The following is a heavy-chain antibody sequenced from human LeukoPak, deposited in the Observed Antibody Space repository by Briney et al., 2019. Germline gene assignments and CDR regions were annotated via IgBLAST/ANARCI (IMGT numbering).Heavy chain of an antibody. Sequence: PSETLSLTCTVSGGSISSYYWSWLRQPPGKGLEWIGYIYYSGSTNYNPSLKSRVTISVDTSKNQFSLKLSSVTAADTAVYYCAGVHTVHYYDSSGYYYVDWGQGTLVTVSS. CDR2: IYYSGST. D-gene: IGHD3-22*01. CDR3: AGVHTVHYYDSSGYYYVD. J-gene: IGHJ4*02. CDR1: GGSISSYY. V-gene: IGHV4-59*01.